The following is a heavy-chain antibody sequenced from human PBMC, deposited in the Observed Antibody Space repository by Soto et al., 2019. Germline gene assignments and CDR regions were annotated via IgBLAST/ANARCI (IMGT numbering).Heavy chain of an antibody. Sequence: GGSLRLSCAASGFTLSSSDMHWVRQATGKGLEWVSGIGSAGDPYYAGSVKGRFTISRENAKNSLYLQMNSRRAGDTAVYYCARWNWQQLAFDYWGQGTLVTVSS. D-gene: IGHD6-13*01. CDR1: GFTLSSSD. CDR2: IGSAGDP. CDR3: ARWNWQQLAFDY. J-gene: IGHJ4*02. V-gene: IGHV3-13*05.